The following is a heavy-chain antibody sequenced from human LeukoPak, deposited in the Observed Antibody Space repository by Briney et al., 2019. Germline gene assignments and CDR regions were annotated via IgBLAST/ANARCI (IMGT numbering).Heavy chain of an antibody. V-gene: IGHV3-11*01. J-gene: IGHJ4*02. CDR3: ARVYYASGS. CDR1: GFTFSDYY. CDR2: ITGSDNTI. D-gene: IGHD3-10*01. Sequence: GGSLRLSCAASGFTFSDYYMSWARQAPGKGLEWVSYITGSDNTIYYADSVEGRFTISRDNAKNSVYLQMNSLRAEDTAVYYCARVYYASGSWGRGTLVTVSS.